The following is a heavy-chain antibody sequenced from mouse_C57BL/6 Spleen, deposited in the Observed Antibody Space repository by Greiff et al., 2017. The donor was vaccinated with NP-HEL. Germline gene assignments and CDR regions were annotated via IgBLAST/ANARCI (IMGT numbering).Heavy chain of an antibody. CDR3: ARSTMVKRGFAY. D-gene: IGHD2-1*01. CDR2: IDPSDSYT. Sequence: VQLQQSGAELVMPGASVKLSCKASGYTFTSYWMHWVKQRPGQGLEWIREIDPSDSYTNYNQKFKGKSTLTVDKSSSTAYMQLSSLTSEDSAVYYCARSTMVKRGFAYWGQGTLVTVSA. CDR1: GYTFTSYW. J-gene: IGHJ3*01. V-gene: IGHV1-69*01.